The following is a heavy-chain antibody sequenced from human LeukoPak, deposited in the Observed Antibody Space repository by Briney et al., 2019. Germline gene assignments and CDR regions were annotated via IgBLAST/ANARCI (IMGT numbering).Heavy chain of an antibody. CDR1: GFTFSRDS. D-gene: IGHD6-6*01. V-gene: IGHV3-21*01. CDR3: AREGSSHNDY. CDR2: ISSSSSFI. Sequence: PGRSLRLSCAASGFTFSRDSMNWVRQAPGKGLEWVSSISSSSSFIYYADSVKGRFTISRDNAKNSLYLQMNSLRAEDTAVYYCAREGSSHNDYWGQGTLVTVSS. J-gene: IGHJ4*02.